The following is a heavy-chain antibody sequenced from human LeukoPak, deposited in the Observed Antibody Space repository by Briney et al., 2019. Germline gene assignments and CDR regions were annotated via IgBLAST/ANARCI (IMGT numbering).Heavy chain of an antibody. V-gene: IGHV4-34*01. CDR1: GGSFSGYY. J-gene: IGHJ5*02. D-gene: IGHD3-22*01. CDR2: INHSGST. Sequence: KPSETLSLTCAVYGGSFSGYYWSWIRQPPGKGLEWIGEINHSGSTNYNPSPKSRVTISVDTSKNQFSLKLSSVTAADTAVYYCARHHAGDSSGYYLGNWFDPWGQGTLVTVSS. CDR3: ARHHAGDSSGYYLGNWFDP.